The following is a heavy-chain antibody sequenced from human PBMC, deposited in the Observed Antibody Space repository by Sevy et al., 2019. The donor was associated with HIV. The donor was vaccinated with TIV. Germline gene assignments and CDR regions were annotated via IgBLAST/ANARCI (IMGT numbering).Heavy chain of an antibody. CDR2: IYPGDSDS. D-gene: IGHD4-4*01. J-gene: IGHJ4*02. CDR3: AGRMVDYIFRTPASSFDY. V-gene: IGHV5-51*01. CDR1: GYSFSNYW. Sequence: GESLKISCKGSGYSFSNYWIGWVRQMPGKGLEWMGIIYPGDSDSRYSPSFEGQVTISADKSITTAYLQWSSLKASDTAIYYCAGRMVDYIFRTPASSFDYWGQGTLVTVSS.